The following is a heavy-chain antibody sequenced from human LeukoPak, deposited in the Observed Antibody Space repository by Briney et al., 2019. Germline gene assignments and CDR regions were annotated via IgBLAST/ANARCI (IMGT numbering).Heavy chain of an antibody. CDR3: ARVGGSGSYYSVLDWFEP. CDR1: GYSISSGYY. Sequence: SETLSLTCAVPGYSISSGYYWGWIRQPPGKGLEWIGRIYHSGSTYYNPSLKSRVTISVDTSKNQFSLKLSSVTAADTAVYYCARVGGSGSYYSVLDWFEPWGQGTLVTVSS. V-gene: IGHV4-38-2*01. D-gene: IGHD3-10*01. J-gene: IGHJ5*02. CDR2: IYHSGST.